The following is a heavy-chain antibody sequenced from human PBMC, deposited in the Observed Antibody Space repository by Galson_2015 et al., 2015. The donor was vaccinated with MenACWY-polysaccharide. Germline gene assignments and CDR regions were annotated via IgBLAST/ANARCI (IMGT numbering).Heavy chain of an antibody. Sequence: SLRLSCAASGLTFNSYDMHWVRQAPGKGLEWMASISNDGSNKYYADSVKGRFTISRDNSKNTLYLQMNSLRAEDTALYYCARGLRGGLDSWGQGTLVTVSS. D-gene: IGHD3-16*01. V-gene: IGHV3-30*03. J-gene: IGHJ4*02. CDR3: ARGLRGGLDS. CDR2: ISNDGSNK. CDR1: GLTFNSYD.